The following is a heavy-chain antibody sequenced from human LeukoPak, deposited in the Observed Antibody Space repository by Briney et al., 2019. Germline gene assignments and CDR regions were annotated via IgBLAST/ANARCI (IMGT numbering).Heavy chain of an antibody. Sequence: GSLRLSFAASGFPFSSYAMHRVRPAPGKGLEGVAGISYDGSNKYYADSVKGRFTISRDNSKNTLYLQMNSLRAEDTAVYYCARGINYGGKLDYWGQGTLVTVSS. V-gene: IGHV3-30-3*01. CDR3: ARGINYGGKLDY. J-gene: IGHJ4*02. D-gene: IGHD4-23*01. CDR2: ISYDGSNK. CDR1: GFPFSSYA.